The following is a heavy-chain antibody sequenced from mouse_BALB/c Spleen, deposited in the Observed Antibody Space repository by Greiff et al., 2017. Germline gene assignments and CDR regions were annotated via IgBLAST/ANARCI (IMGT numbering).Heavy chain of an antibody. CDR3: ARGDRAFDY. D-gene: IGHD3-3*01. Sequence: EVKLVESGGGLVQPGGSRKLSCAASGFTFSDYGMAWVRQAPGKGPEWVAFISNLAYSIYYADTVTGRFTISRENAKNTLYLEMSSLRSEDTAMYYCARGDRAFDYWGQGTLVTVSA. V-gene: IGHV5-15*02. J-gene: IGHJ3*01. CDR1: GFTFSDYG. CDR2: ISNLAYSI.